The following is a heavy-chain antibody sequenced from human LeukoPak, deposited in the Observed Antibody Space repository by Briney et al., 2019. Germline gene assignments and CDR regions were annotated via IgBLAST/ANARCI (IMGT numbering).Heavy chain of an antibody. CDR2: INPNSGGT. J-gene: IGHJ4*02. V-gene: IGHV1-2*02. Sequence: GASVKVSCKASGYTFTGYYMHWVRQAPGQGLEWMGWINPNSGGTYYAQKLQGRVTMTTDTSTSTAYMELRSLRSDDTAVYYCARGRYSSGWYEDYWGQGTLVTVSS. CDR3: ARGRYSSGWYEDY. CDR1: GYTFTGYY. D-gene: IGHD6-19*01.